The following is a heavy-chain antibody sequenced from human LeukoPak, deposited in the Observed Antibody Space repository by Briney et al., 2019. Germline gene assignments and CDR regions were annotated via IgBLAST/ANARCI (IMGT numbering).Heavy chain of an antibody. D-gene: IGHD2-21*02. V-gene: IGHV3-53*01. CDR3: ARAYCGGDCYYYYYGMDV. CDR2: IYSGGST. CDR1: GFTVSSNY. J-gene: IGHJ6*02. Sequence: GGSLRLSCAASGFTVSSNYMSWVRQAPGKGLEWVSLIYSGGSTYYADSVKGRFTISRDNSNNTLYLQMNSLGAEDTAVYYCARAYCGGDCYYYYYGMDVWGQGTTVTVSS.